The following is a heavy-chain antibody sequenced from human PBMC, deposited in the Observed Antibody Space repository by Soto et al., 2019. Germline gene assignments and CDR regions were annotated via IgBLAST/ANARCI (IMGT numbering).Heavy chain of an antibody. D-gene: IGHD3-10*01. J-gene: IGHJ6*02. CDR2: ISDSGDTT. V-gene: IGHV3-23*01. CDR3: AKPHVTYFYYGVDV. Sequence: GGSLRLSCAASGFTFSSYGMSWVRQAPGKGLEWVSGISDSGDTTYYADSVKGRFTISRDNSKNALYLQMGSLRAEDTALYYCAKPHVTYFYYGVDVWGHGTTVTVPS. CDR1: GFTFSSYG.